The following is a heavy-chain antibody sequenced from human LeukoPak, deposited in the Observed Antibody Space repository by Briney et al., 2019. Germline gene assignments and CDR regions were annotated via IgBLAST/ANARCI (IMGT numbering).Heavy chain of an antibody. CDR2: IIPILGIA. J-gene: IGHJ5*02. CDR1: GGTFSSYT. CDR3: ARDFFDCSSASCLYKYNWFDP. V-gene: IGHV1-69*04. D-gene: IGHD2-2*01. Sequence: SVKVSCKASGGTFSSYTISWVRQAPGQGLEWMGRIIPILGIANYAQKFQGRVTITADKSTSTAYMELSSLRSEDTAVYYCARDFFDCSSASCLYKYNWFDPWGQGTLVTVSS.